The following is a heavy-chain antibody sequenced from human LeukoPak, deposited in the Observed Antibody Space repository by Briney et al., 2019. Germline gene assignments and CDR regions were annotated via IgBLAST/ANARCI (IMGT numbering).Heavy chain of an antibody. CDR2: IYHSGST. V-gene: IGHV4-59*01. CDR1: GGSISSYY. Sequence: PSETLSLTCTVSGGSISSYYWSWIRQPPGKGLEWIGYIYHSGSTNYNPSLKSRVTISVDTSKNQFSLKLSSVTAADTAVYYCARPIAVAATGAFDIWGQGTMVTVSS. CDR3: ARPIAVAATGAFDI. D-gene: IGHD6-19*01. J-gene: IGHJ3*02.